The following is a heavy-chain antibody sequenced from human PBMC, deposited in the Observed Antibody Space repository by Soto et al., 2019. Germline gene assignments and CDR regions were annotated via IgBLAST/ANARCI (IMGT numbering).Heavy chain of an antibody. CDR3: AKEYYGFSCYMDV. CDR2: ITWHSDGM. Sequence: VQLVESGGGLVQPGRSLRLSCIASGFNFNDHGMHWVRQAPGKGLEWVSGITWHSDGMGYADSVKRRFTISRDNAKNSMYLHMNSLRVEDTALYYCAKEYYGFSCYMDVWGKGTTVTGAS. CDR1: GFNFNDHG. J-gene: IGHJ6*03. D-gene: IGHD3-3*01. V-gene: IGHV3-9*01.